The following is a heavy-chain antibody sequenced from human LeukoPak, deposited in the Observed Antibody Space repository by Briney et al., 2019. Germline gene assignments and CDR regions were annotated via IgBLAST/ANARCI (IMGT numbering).Heavy chain of an antibody. V-gene: IGHV3-33*01. D-gene: IGHD1-20*01. CDR1: GFFFSSYG. J-gene: IGHJ4*02. Sequence: GGSLRLSCAASGFFFSSYGMHWVRLSPGKGLEWVALIWYDGSNKYYADSVKGRFTISRDNSKNTLSLQMNSLRAEDTAVYYCARAHYNWNEPPFDSWGQGTLVTVSS. CDR2: IWYDGSNK. CDR3: ARAHYNWNEPPFDS.